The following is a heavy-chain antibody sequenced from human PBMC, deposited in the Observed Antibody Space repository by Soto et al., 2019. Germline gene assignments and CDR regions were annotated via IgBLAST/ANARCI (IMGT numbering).Heavy chain of an antibody. CDR2: IWYDGSNK. Sequence: QVQLVESGGGVVQPGRSLRLSCAASGFTFSSYGMHWVRQAPGKGLEWVAVIWYDGSNKYYADSVKGRFTISRDNSKNTLYLQMNSLRAEDTAVYYCARDGPRLQLWSYWYFDLWGRGTLVTVSS. V-gene: IGHV3-33*01. CDR1: GFTFSSYG. CDR3: ARDGPRLQLWSYWYFDL. J-gene: IGHJ2*01. D-gene: IGHD5-18*01.